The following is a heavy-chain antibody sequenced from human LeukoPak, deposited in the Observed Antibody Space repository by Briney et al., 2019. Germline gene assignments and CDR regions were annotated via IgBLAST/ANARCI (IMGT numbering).Heavy chain of an antibody. Sequence: GRSLRLSCAASGFTFSSYAMHWVRQAPGKGLEWVAVISYDGSNKYYADCVKGRFTISRDNSKNTLCLQMNSLRAEDTAVYYCARDDYGDYESLDYWGEGTLVTVSS. V-gene: IGHV3-30-3*01. CDR3: ARDDYGDYESLDY. D-gene: IGHD4-17*01. J-gene: IGHJ4*02. CDR1: GFTFSSYA. CDR2: ISYDGSNK.